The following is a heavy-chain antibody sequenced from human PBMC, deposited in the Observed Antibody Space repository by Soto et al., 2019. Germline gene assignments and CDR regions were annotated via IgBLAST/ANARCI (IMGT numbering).Heavy chain of an antibody. Sequence: HPXESLSLSFAASGFTFSSYSMSWVRQAPGKGLEWVSAISGSVGSTYYADSVKGRFTISRDNSKSTLYLQMNSLRAEDTAVYYCAKDTRLDSSGWYYFDYWGQGTLVTVSS. D-gene: IGHD6-19*01. CDR3: AKDTRLDSSGWYYFDY. V-gene: IGHV3-23*01. CDR2: ISGSVGST. J-gene: IGHJ4*02. CDR1: GFTFSSYS.